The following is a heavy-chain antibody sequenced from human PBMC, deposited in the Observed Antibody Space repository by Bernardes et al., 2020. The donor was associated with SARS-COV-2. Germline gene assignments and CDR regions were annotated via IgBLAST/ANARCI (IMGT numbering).Heavy chain of an antibody. V-gene: IGHV3-48*04. Sequence: VGSLILSCAASGFTFSSYSMNWVRQAPGKGLEWVSYISSSSSTIYYADSVKGRFTISRDNAKNSLYLQMNSLRAEDTAVYYCARAVPSGYDSYYYYYGMDVGGRSTAVTVSS. CDR2: ISSSSSTI. D-gene: IGHD5-12*01. CDR3: ARAVPSGYDSYYYYYGMDV. CDR1: GFTFSSYS. J-gene: IGHJ6*02.